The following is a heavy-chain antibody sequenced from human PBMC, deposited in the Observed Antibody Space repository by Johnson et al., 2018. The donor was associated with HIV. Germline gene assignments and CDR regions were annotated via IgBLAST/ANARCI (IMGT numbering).Heavy chain of an antibody. Sequence: QVHLVESGGGVVQPGTSLRLSCAASGFTFSSFAMHWVRQAPGKGLEWMAFISYDGSNKYFTDSVRGRFTISRDNSKNTLYLQMNSLRAEDTAVYYCARDRGVRGAHDGFDIWGKGTMVTVSS. CDR1: GFTFSSFA. CDR3: ARDRGVRGAHDGFDI. V-gene: IGHV3-30*14. D-gene: IGHD3-10*01. J-gene: IGHJ3*02. CDR2: ISYDGSNK.